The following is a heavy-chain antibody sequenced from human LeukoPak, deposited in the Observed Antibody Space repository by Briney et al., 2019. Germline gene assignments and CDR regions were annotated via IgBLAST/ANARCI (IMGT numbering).Heavy chain of an antibody. V-gene: IGHV3-53*01. D-gene: IGHD5-18*01. CDR3: ARGRPGYSFDY. Sequence: GGSQRLSCAASGFTVSHYFMSWVRQAPGKGLEWVSIIYGSGETYYADSVKGRFTISRDSSKNTLNFQMSSLRAGDTAMYYCARGRPGYSFDYWGQGTQVTVSP. CDR2: IYGSGET. J-gene: IGHJ4*02. CDR1: GFTVSHYF.